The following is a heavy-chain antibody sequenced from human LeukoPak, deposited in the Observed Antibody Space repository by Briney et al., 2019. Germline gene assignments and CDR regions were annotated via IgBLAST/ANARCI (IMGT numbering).Heavy chain of an antibody. CDR3: ARQEMGFDP. CDR2: IYYSGST. V-gene: IGHV4-59*08. J-gene: IGHJ5*02. CDR1: GVSISSYY. Sequence: SETLSLTCTVSGVSISSYYWSWIRQPPGKGLEWIGYIYYSGSTNYNPSLKSRVTISVDTSKNQFSLKLSSVTAADTAVYYCARQEMGFDPWGQGTLVTVSS. D-gene: IGHD5-24*01.